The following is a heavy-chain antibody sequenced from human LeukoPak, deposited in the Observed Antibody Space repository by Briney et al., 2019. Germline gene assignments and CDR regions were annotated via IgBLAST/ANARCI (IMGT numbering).Heavy chain of an antibody. V-gene: IGHV3-23*01. CDR1: GFTFSSNA. CDR3: ARSGYCSSTSCTPLDY. CDR2: ISGSGGST. Sequence: GGSLRLSCAASGFTFSSNAMSWVRQAPGTGQEWVSAISGSGGSTYYADSVKGRFTIYRDNPKNTLYLQMNSLRAEDTAVYYCARSGYCSSTSCTPLDYWGQGTLVTVSS. J-gene: IGHJ4*02. D-gene: IGHD2-2*01.